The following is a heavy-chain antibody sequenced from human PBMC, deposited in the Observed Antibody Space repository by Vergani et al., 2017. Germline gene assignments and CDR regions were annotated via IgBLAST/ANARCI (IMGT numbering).Heavy chain of an antibody. D-gene: IGHD4-17*01. CDR2: IKQDGSEK. CDR3: ASSPHDYGDHGGY. CDR1: GFTFSSYW. J-gene: IGHJ4*02. Sequence: EVQLVESGGGLVQPGGSLRLSCAASGFTFSSYWMSWVRQAPGKGLEWVANIKQDGSEKYYVDSVKGRFTISRDNAKNSLYLQMISLRAEDTAVYYCASSPHDYGDHGGYWGQGTLVTVSS. V-gene: IGHV3-7*01.